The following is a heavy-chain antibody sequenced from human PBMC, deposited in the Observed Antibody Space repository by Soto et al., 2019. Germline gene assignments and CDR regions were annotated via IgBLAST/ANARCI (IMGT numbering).Heavy chain of an antibody. CDR2: MSGGGDKT. J-gene: IGHJ4*02. D-gene: IGHD1-26*01. Sequence: DVPLLDSGGGLVQSGGSLRLSCAASGFTLSTSDMGWVRQAPGKGLEWVSGMSGGGDKTYYADSVKGRFTISGDNAKNILYLQMSSLRVEDTAVYFCTKDSGWEAQYGGQGVLVIVSS. V-gene: IGHV3-23*01. CDR3: TKDSGWEAQY. CDR1: GFTLSTSD.